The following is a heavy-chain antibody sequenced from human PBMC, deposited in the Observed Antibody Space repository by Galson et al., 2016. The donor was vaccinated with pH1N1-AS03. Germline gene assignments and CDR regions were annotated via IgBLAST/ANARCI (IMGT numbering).Heavy chain of an antibody. CDR1: GASISSGSYY. CDR2: IYTSGST. V-gene: IGHV4-61*02. J-gene: IGHJ4*02. D-gene: IGHD3-3*01. Sequence: TLSLTCTASGASISSGSYYWSWIRQPAGKGLECIGRIYTSGSTYYNPSLKSRVTISVDTSKNQFSLKLSSLTAADTAMYYCARFTMGAFDYWGQGTLVTVSS. CDR3: ARFTMGAFDY.